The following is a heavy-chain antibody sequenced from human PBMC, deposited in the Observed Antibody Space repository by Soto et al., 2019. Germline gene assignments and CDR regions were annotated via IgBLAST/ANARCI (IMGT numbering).Heavy chain of an antibody. Sequence: GGSLRLSCAASGFTFSNAWMSWVRQAPGKGLEWVGRIKSKTDGGTTDYAAPVKGRFTISRDDSKNTLYLQMNSLKTEDTALYYCTTPHLGYCSRTSCSSDYWGQGTLVTVSS. V-gene: IGHV3-15*01. CDR1: GFTFSNAW. D-gene: IGHD2-2*01. J-gene: IGHJ4*02. CDR3: TTPHLGYCSRTSCSSDY. CDR2: IKSKTDGGTT.